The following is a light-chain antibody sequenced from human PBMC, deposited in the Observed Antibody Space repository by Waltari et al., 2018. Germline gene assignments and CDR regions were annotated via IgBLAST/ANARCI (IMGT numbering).Light chain of an antibody. CDR1: SSXXXXXXX. CDR3: NSYAGSSSWV. Sequence: QSALTQPASVSGSPGQSITISCTGTSSXXXXXXXXSWYQQHPGKAPKLIIYDVSERPSGVSDRFSGSKSGNTASLTISGLQAEDEADYYCNSYAGSSSWVFGGVTKLTVL. CDR2: DVS. J-gene: IGLJ3*02. V-gene: IGLV2-14*01.